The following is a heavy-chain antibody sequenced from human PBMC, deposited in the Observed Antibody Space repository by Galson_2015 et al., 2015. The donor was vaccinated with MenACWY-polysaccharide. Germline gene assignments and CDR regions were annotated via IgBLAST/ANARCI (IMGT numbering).Heavy chain of an antibody. Sequence: ETLSLTCTVSGDSISAYYWSWIRQPPGKGLEWIAYIHYSGSTNYNPSLKSRVTISVDSSKTHFSLNLGSVTAADTAVYYCARHGGPGATRGKFDFWGQGILVTVSS. CDR2: IHYSGST. D-gene: IGHD1-26*01. J-gene: IGHJ4*02. CDR3: ARHGGPGATRGKFDF. CDR1: GDSISAYY. V-gene: IGHV4-59*08.